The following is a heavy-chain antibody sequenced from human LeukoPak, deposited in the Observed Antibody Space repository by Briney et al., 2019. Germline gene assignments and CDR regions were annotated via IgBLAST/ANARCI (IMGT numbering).Heavy chain of an antibody. CDR3: ARGPAHGGNSFAFDI. CDR2: IYTSGST. CDR1: GDFISNYY. J-gene: IGHJ3*02. V-gene: IGHV4-4*07. D-gene: IGHD4-23*01. Sequence: SETLSLTCTVSGDFISNYYGSWIRQPAGKGLEWIGRIYTSGSTNYKPSLKSRVTMSVDTSKNQCFLKLTSATAADTAVYYCARGPAHGGNSFAFDIWGQGTMVTVSS.